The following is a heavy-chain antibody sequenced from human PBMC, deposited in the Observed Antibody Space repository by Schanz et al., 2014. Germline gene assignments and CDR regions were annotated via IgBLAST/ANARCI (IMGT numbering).Heavy chain of an antibody. CDR2: ITGSGSKT. Sequence: EVHLLESGGGLVQPGGSLRLSCAGSGFVFRTFAMYWVRQAPGKGLEWVSAITGSGSKTYYADSVKGRFTIARDNSKNTLFLQMDSLRVEDTAVYYCARDLISSGWYGWGQGTLVTVSS. CDR1: GFVFRTFA. V-gene: IGHV3-23*01. D-gene: IGHD6-19*01. CDR3: ARDLISSGWYG. J-gene: IGHJ4*02.